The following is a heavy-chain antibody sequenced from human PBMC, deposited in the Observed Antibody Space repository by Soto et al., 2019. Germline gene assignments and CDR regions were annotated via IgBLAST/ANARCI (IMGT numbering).Heavy chain of an antibody. Sequence: SETLSLTCTVSGGSISSYYWSWIRQPPGKGLEWIGYIYYSGSTNYNPSLKSRVTISVDTSKNQFSLKLSSVTAADTAVYYCARSNWYDGRLGAFDIWGQGTMVTVSS. CDR3: ARSNWYDGRLGAFDI. J-gene: IGHJ3*02. V-gene: IGHV4-59*01. D-gene: IGHD1-20*01. CDR1: GGSISSYY. CDR2: IYYSGST.